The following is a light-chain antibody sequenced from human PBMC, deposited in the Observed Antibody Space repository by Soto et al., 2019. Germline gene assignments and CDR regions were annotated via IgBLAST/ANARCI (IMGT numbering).Light chain of an antibody. CDR3: QKYNSAQWT. Sequence: DIQMTQSPSSLSASVGDRVTITCRASQVIDTYLAWYQQQPGKVPRLLIYAGSVLQAGVPPRFTGSGSGTDFALTTSSLQHEDVATYFCQKYNSAQWTFGQGTKVEIK. CDR2: AGS. J-gene: IGKJ1*01. CDR1: QVIDTY. V-gene: IGKV1-27*01.